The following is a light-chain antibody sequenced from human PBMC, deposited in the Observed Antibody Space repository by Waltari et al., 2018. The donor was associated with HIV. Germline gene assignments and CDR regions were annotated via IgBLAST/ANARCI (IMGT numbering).Light chain of an antibody. CDR1: QRISAK. V-gene: IGKV3-15*01. CDR2: EAA. J-gene: IGKJ2*01. CDR3: QQYDDGPRGIT. Sequence: EIVMTQSPPTLSVSPGQRVTLSCRASQRISAKVAWYQQRPGQAPRLLIYEAATRPTGIPARFSGSGSGTEFTLTISSLQSEDFATYFCQQYDDGPRGITYGQGTTLEIK.